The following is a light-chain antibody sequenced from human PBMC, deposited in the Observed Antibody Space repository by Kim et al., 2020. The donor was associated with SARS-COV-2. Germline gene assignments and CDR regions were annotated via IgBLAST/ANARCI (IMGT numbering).Light chain of an antibody. Sequence: SITISCTGTSSDVVGYNYVSWYQQHPGKAPKLMIYDVTNRPSGVSNRFSGSKSGNTASLTISGLQAEDEADYFCGSYSGSSTLHVVFGGGTQLTVL. CDR1: SSDVVGYNY. CDR2: DVT. V-gene: IGLV2-14*03. CDR3: GSYSGSSTLHVV. J-gene: IGLJ2*01.